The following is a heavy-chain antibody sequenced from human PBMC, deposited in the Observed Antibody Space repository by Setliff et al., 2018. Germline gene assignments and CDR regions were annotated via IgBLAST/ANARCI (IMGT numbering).Heavy chain of an antibody. J-gene: IGHJ3*02. CDR2: IYIGGSA. D-gene: IGHD1-26*01. V-gene: IGHV4-4*07. CDR1: GGSISSYY. CDR3: ARKGISALSGAFDM. Sequence: SETLSLTCTVSGGSISSYYWSWIRQPAGKGLEWIGLIYIGGSANYNPSLKSRVTMSIDPSKNQFSLKLSSVTAADTAVYYCARKGISALSGAFDMWGQGTMVTVSS.